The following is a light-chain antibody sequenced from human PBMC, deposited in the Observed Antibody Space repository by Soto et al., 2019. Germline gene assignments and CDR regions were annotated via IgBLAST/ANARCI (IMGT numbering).Light chain of an antibody. CDR1: QSVSRRY. J-gene: IGKJ1*01. CDR2: GAF. Sequence: LTQYPGTLSLSPGERATLFCRASQSVSRRYLVWYQQKPGKAPRLLIYGAFNRATGIPERLSGSGSGTDFTLTISRLEPEDFAVYYCQQYGTSPWTFGQGTKVDIK. V-gene: IGKV3-20*01. CDR3: QQYGTSPWT.